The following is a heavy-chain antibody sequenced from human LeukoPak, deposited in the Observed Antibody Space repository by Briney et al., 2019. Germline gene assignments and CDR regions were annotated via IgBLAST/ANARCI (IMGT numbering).Heavy chain of an antibody. CDR1: GDFIGSSSYY. V-gene: IGHV4-39*01. CDR3: ATGIVAIKSRFFDY. Sequence: SETLSLTCAVSGDFIGSSSYYWGWIRQPPGRGLEGIGLTYYRGSTYYNPSLKSRVTISVDTSKSQFSLELCSVTVADTAMYICATGIVAIKSRFFDYWGQGSLITVSS. CDR2: TYYRGST. J-gene: IGHJ4*02. D-gene: IGHD5-12*01.